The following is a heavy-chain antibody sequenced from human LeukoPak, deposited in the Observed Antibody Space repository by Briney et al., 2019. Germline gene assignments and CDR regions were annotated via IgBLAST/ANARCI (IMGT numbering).Heavy chain of an antibody. Sequence: GASVKVSCKASGYSFINYAMHWVRQAPGQRLEWMGWINAGNGNTKYSQKFQGRVTITRDTSASTAYMELSSLRSEDTAVYYCARSLGYCSGGSCYALYYYYGMDVWGQGTMVTVSS. V-gene: IGHV1-3*01. CDR3: ARSLGYCSGGSCYALYYYYGMDV. CDR2: INAGNGNT. D-gene: IGHD2-15*01. CDR1: GYSFINYA. J-gene: IGHJ6*02.